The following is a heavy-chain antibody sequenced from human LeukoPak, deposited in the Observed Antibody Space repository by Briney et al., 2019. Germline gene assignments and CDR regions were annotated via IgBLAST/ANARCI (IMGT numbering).Heavy chain of an antibody. V-gene: IGHV4-59*01. J-gene: IGHJ3*02. CDR2: IYYSGST. D-gene: IGHD6-13*01. Sequence: SETLSLACTVSGGSISSYYWSWIRQPPGKGLEWIGYIYYSGSTNYNPSLKSRVTISVDTSKNQFSLKLSSVTAADTAVYCCAGTAAAAAGDAFDIWGQGTMVTVSS. CDR3: AGTAAAAAGDAFDI. CDR1: GGSISSYY.